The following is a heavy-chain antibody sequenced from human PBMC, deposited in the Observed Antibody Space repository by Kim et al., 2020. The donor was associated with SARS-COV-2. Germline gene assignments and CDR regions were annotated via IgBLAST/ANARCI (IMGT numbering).Heavy chain of an antibody. Sequence: GESLKISCKGSGYSFTSYWISWVRQMPGKGLEWMGRIDPSDSYTYYSPSFQGHVTISADKSISTAYLQWSSLKASDTAMYYCARLRTGGQYAILTGYYNHYYYYVMDVWGQGTTATVSS. D-gene: IGHD3-9*01. CDR2: IDPSDSYT. J-gene: IGHJ6*02. CDR1: GYSFTSYW. CDR3: ARLRTGGQYAILTGYYNHYYYYVMDV. V-gene: IGHV5-10-1*01.